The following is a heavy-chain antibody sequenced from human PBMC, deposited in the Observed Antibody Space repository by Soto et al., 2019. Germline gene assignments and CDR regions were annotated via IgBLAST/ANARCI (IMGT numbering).Heavy chain of an antibody. CDR2: IYPGDSDT. Sequence: GESLKISCKGSGYSFTSYWIGWVRQMPGKGLEWMGIIYPGDSDTRFSPSFQGQVTISADKSITTAYLQWSSLKASDTAMYYCERRNSVVTPFDYWGQGTLVTVSS. J-gene: IGHJ4*02. V-gene: IGHV5-51*01. CDR3: ERRNSVVTPFDY. D-gene: IGHD2-15*01. CDR1: GYSFTSYW.